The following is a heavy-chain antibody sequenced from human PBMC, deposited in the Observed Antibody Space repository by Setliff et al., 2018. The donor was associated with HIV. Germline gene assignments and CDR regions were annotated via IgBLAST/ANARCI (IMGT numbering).Heavy chain of an antibody. CDR1: GASISSGSFF. D-gene: IGHD2-21*02. CDR3: VTMTANWFDP. CDR2: IYTSGIT. V-gene: IGHV4-61*02. J-gene: IGHJ5*02. Sequence: SETLSLTCTVSGASISSGSFFCSWIRQPAGKGLEWIGRIYTSGITNYNPSLKSRVIISVDTSKNQFSLKLSSVTAADTAVYYCVTMTANWFDPWGQGTQVTVSS.